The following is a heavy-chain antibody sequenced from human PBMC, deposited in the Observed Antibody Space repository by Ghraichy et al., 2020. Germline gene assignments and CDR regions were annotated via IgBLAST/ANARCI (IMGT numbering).Heavy chain of an antibody. V-gene: IGHV3-23*01. CDR1: GFTFNRHA. Sequence: GGSLRLSCSASGFTFNRHAMTWVRQAPGKGLAWVSSISGGGETTFYADSVKGRFTISRDNSKNTLYLQMHSLRADDTAIYYCATDPDFPYNWSDDDFWGQGTLVTVSS. D-gene: IGHD1-20*01. CDR3: ATDPDFPYNWSDDDF. CDR2: ISGGGETT. J-gene: IGHJ4*02.